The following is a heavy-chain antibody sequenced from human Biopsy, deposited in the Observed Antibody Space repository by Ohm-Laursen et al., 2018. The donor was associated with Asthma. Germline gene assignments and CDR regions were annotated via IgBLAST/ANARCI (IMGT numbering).Heavy chain of an antibody. J-gene: IGHJ6*02. CDR1: GGYTGSSDHH. Sequence: SQTLSLTCRVSGGYTGSSDHHWAWIRQAPGKGLEWIGFVFWSGSTDYSRSLERRVSISIDTATNEFSKKLWSVTPADTAVHFCARVVNYGGIYFGIGVWGPGNTVVVS. CDR3: ARVVNYGGIYFGIGV. CDR2: VFWSGST. V-gene: IGHV4-30-4*01. D-gene: IGHD3-16*01.